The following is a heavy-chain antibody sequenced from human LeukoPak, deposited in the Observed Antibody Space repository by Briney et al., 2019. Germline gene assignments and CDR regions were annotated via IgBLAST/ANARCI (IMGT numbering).Heavy chain of an antibody. D-gene: IGHD6-13*01. CDR3: AREIGAAEPFDN. CDR2: IYYSGST. Sequence: PSETLPLTCVVSGYSITSGYWWGWIRQPPGKGLEWIGSIYYSGSTYYNPSLKSRVTMSVDTSKNQFSLTLDSVTSADTAIYYCAREIGAAEPFDNWGQGTLVTVS. CDR1: GYSITSGYW. J-gene: IGHJ4*02. V-gene: IGHV4-38-2*02.